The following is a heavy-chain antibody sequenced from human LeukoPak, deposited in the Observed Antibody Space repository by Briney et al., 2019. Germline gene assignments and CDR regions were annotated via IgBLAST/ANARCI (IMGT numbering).Heavy chain of an antibody. CDR3: VRGGSGYDFSWLDA. V-gene: IGHV1-2*02. D-gene: IGHD5-12*01. CDR1: AYTFTVYH. CDR2: INPNSGGT. J-gene: IGHJ5*02. Sequence: GASVTLSRNSSAYTFTVYHMHWVRQAPGQGHERMGWINPNSGGTNSAQKFQGRVTMTRDTSIGTAYMELSRLRSEDTAVYYCVRGGSGYDFSWLDAWGQGTLVTVSS.